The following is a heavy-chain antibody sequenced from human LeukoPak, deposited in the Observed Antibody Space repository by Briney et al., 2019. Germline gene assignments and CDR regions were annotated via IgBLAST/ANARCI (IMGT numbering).Heavy chain of an antibody. D-gene: IGHD5-24*01. Sequence: QPGGSLRLSCAASGFTFSTYGMSWVRQAPGKGLEWVSVIYSGGSTYYADSVKGRFTISRDNSKNTLYLQMNSLRAEDTAVYYCAKNGYNPRPVDYWGQGTLVTVSS. CDR1: GFTFSTYG. V-gene: IGHV3-66*01. CDR3: AKNGYNPRPVDY. CDR2: IYSGGST. J-gene: IGHJ4*02.